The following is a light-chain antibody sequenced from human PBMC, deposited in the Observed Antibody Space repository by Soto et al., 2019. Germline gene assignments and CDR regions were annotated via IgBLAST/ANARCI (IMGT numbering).Light chain of an antibody. CDR2: EVS. Sequence: QSALTQPASVSGSPGQSTTISCTGTNSDVGAYNYVSWFQQYPGKAPKLIIYEVSNRPSGISDRFSGSRSGNTASLTISGLQTEDEADYYCTSFTTSSTWVFGGGTKLTVL. V-gene: IGLV2-14*01. J-gene: IGLJ3*02. CDR3: TSFTTSSTWV. CDR1: NSDVGAYNY.